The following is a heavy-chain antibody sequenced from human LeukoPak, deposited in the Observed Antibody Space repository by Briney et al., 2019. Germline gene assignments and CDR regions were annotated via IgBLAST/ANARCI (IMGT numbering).Heavy chain of an antibody. CDR2: ISNIGTTL. V-gene: IGHV3-48*03. J-gene: IGHJ4*02. CDR3: ARASQRLFDS. Sequence: QTGGSLRLSCAASGFTFSNAWVSWVRQAPGKGLEWVSCISNIGTTLYYADSVKGRFTISRDNAKNSLYLQMSSLRAEDTAVYYCARASQRLFDSWGQGTLVTVSS. CDR1: GFTFSNAW.